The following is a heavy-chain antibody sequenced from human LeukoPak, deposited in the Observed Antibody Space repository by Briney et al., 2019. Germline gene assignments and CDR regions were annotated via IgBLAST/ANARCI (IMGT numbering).Heavy chain of an antibody. CDR3: AREAGVGAKIDY. J-gene: IGHJ4*02. CDR2: INPNSGGT. V-gene: IGHV1-2*02. Sequence: ASVKVSCKASGYTFTGYYMHWVRQAPGQGLEWMGWINPNSGGTNYAQKFQGRVTMTRDTSISTAYMELSRLRSDDTAVYYCAREAGVGAKIDYWGQGTLVTVSS. CDR1: GYTFTGYY. D-gene: IGHD1-26*01.